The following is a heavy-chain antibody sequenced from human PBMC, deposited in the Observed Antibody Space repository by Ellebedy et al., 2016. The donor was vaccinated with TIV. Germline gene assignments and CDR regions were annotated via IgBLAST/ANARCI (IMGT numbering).Heavy chain of an antibody. CDR3: ARGGSSGSSDY. J-gene: IGHJ4*02. CDR1: GFTFRSHG. Sequence: GGSLRLXCVAPGFTFRSHGIYWVRQAPGKGLEWVAVISSDGSNKYYADSVKGRFTISRDNSKNTLYLQMNSLRTDDMAVYYCARGGSSGSSDYWGQGTLVTVSS. V-gene: IGHV3-30*03. CDR2: ISSDGSNK. D-gene: IGHD3-10*01.